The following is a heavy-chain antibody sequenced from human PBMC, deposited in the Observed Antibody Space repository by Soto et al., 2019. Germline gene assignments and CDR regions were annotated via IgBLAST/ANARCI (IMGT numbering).Heavy chain of an antibody. D-gene: IGHD3-10*01. CDR2: ITPVFGTA. CDR1: GGSFRTVP. Sequence: ASVKVSCKASGGSFRTVPFSWVRQAPGQGLEWMGGITPVFGTANYAQKFQGRVTITADESTTTAYMELNSLRYEDTAIYFCASGKFGTHFFDYWGQGTQVTVSS. V-gene: IGHV1-69*13. J-gene: IGHJ4*02. CDR3: ASGKFGTHFFDY.